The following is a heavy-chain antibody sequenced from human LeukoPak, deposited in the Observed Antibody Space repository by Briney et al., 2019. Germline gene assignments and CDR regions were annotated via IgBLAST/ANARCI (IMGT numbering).Heavy chain of an antibody. D-gene: IGHD2-21*01. J-gene: IGHJ6*02. CDR3: AGSRIGYGMDV. CDR1: GGSLSNENW. Sequence: SETLSLTCAVSGGSLSNENWWGWVRPPPGKGLEWIGEIYHSGSTNYIPSLKSRITISVDKSKNQFSLKLTSVTAADTAVYYCAGSRIGYGMDVWGQGTTVTVSS. V-gene: IGHV4-4*02. CDR2: IYHSGST.